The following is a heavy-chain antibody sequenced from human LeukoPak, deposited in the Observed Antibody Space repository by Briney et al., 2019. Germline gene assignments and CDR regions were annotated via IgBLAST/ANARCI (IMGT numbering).Heavy chain of an antibody. CDR3: ARDVAAYSYGTFDC. J-gene: IGHJ4*02. V-gene: IGHV1-69*05. CDR1: GGTFSSYA. Sequence: SVKVSCKASGGTFSSYAISWVRQAPGQGLEWMGGIIPIFGTANYAQKFQGRVTITTDESTSTDYMEVSSLRSEDTAVYYCARDVAAYSYGTFDCWGQGTLVTVSA. D-gene: IGHD5-18*01. CDR2: IIPIFGTA.